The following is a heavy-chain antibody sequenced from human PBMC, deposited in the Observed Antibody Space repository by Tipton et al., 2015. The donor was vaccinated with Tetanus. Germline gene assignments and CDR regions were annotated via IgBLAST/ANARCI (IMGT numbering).Heavy chain of an antibody. CDR3: ASGSALDY. CDR1: GFIYSSYT. Sequence: SLRLSCEVSGFIYSSYTMNWVRQAPGKGLEWVASVSSTSSYIYYADSLKGRFTISRDNAKNSLYLQMDNLGAEDTAVYFCASGSALDYWGQGTLVPVSS. D-gene: IGHD6-25*01. CDR2: VSSTSSYI. J-gene: IGHJ4*02. V-gene: IGHV3-21*06.